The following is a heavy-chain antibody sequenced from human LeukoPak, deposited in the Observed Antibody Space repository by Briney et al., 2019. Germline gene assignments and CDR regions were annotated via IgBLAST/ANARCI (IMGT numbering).Heavy chain of an antibody. CDR2: IYSGGST. Sequence: GGSLRLSCAASGFTVSTNYMSWVRQAPGEGLEWVSVIYSGGSTYYADSVKGRFTISRDNAKNSLYLHMNSLRAEDTAVYYCARDSSGWNFDYWGQGTLVTVSS. CDR1: GFTVSTNY. V-gene: IGHV3-66*01. CDR3: ARDSSGWNFDY. D-gene: IGHD6-19*01. J-gene: IGHJ4*02.